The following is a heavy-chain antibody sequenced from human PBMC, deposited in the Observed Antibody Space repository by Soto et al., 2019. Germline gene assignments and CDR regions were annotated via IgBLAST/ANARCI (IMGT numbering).Heavy chain of an antibody. Sequence: QVQLQQWGAGLLKPSETLSLTCAVYGGSFSGYYWSWIRQPPGKGLEWIGEINHSGSTNYNPSLKSRVTISVDTSKNQFSLKLSSVTVADTAVYYCARRTTYYDILTGYYAYFDYWGQGTLVTVSS. D-gene: IGHD3-9*01. V-gene: IGHV4-34*01. J-gene: IGHJ4*02. CDR2: INHSGST. CDR1: GGSFSGYY. CDR3: ARRTTYYDILTGYYAYFDY.